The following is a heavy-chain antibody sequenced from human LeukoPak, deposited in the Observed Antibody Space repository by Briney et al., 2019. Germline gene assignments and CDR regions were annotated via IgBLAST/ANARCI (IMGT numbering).Heavy chain of an antibody. V-gene: IGHV1-3*03. D-gene: IGHD6-13*01. CDR2: INAGNGNT. J-gene: IGHJ3*02. CDR1: GYTFTSYA. CDR3: AREQAAAGPDAFDI. Sequence: GASVKVSCKASGYTFTSYAMHWVRQAPGQRLEWMGWINAGNGNTKYSQEFQGRVAITRDTSASTAYMELSSLRSEDMAVYYCAREQAAAGPDAFDIWGQGTMVTVSS.